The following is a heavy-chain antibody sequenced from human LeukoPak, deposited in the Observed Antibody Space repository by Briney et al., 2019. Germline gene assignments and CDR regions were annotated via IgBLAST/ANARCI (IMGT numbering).Heavy chain of an antibody. J-gene: IGHJ4*02. D-gene: IGHD6-19*01. V-gene: IGHV3-23*01. Sequence: GGSLRLSCAASRFTFSSYAMSWVRQAPGKGLEWVSVISGSGGSTYYADSVKGRFTISRDNSKNTLYLQMNSLRAEDTAMYYCARDLGGWLSGHPLYSSGLGYWGQGTLVTVSS. CDR3: ARDLGGWLSGHPLYSSGLGY. CDR1: RFTFSSYA. CDR2: ISGSGGST.